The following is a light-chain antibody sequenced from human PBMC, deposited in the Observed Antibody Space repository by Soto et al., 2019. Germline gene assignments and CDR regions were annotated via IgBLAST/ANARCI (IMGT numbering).Light chain of an antibody. CDR2: GAS. J-gene: IGKJ2*01. CDR1: QSVSSTY. CDR3: QQYSSSPRT. Sequence: EIVLTQSPGTLSLSPGDRATLSCRASQSVSSTYLAWYQQKPGQAPRLLIYGASSRATAIPDRFSGGGSGTDFTLTISRLEPEDFAVYYCQQYSSSPRTFGQGTKLEIK. V-gene: IGKV3-20*01.